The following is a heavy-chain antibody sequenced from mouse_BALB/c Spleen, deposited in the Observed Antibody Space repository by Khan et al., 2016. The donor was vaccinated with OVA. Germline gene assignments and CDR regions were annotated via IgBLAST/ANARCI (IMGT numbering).Heavy chain of an antibody. V-gene: IGHV2-9*02. J-gene: IGHJ2*01. CDR1: GFSLTSYG. D-gene: IGHD1-3*01. Sequence: QVQLKESGPGLVAPSQSLSISCTVSGFSLTSYGVHWVRQPPGKGLEWLGVIWAGGSTNYNSALMYRLSISKDNTKCNVFLKMNSLQTDDTAMYYCARSEDIWGQGTTLTVSS. CDR2: IWAGGST. CDR3: ARSEDI.